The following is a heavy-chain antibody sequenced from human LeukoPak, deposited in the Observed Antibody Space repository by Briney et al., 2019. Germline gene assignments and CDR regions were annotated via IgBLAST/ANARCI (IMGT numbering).Heavy chain of an antibody. CDR1: GGSISSSY. CDR3: ARAHRGYSYGYLDWFDP. D-gene: IGHD5-18*01. Sequence: SETLSLTCTDSGGSISSSYWSWIRQPPGKGLEWIGYIYYTGSTNYNPSLKSRVTMSVDTSKNQFSLKLSSVTAADTAVYYCARAHRGYSYGYLDWFDPWGQGTLVTVSS. V-gene: IGHV4-59*12. CDR2: IYYTGST. J-gene: IGHJ5*02.